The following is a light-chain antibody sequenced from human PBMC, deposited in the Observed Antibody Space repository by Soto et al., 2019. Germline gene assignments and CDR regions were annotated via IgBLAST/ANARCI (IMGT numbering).Light chain of an antibody. J-gene: IGLJ3*02. CDR1: SGSIDSNF. CDR2: EDH. Sequence: NFMLTQPHSVSESPGKTVTISCTRSSGSIDSNFVQWYQQRPGSAPTTVIYEDHQRPSGVPDRFSGSIDSSSNSASLTISGLKTEDEADYYCQSYDISILVFGGGTKLTVL. CDR3: QSYDISILV. V-gene: IGLV6-57*03.